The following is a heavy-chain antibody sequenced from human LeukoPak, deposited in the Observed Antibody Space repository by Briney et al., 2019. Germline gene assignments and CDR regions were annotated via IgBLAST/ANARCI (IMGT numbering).Heavy chain of an antibody. CDR1: GGSFSGYY. CDR2: INHSGST. V-gene: IGHV4-34*01. CDR3: ARGRTYYDYVWGGYRYDY. Sequence: SETLSLTCAVYGGSFSGYYWSWIRQPPGKGLEWIGEINHSGSTNYNPSLKSRVTISVDTSKNQFSLKLSSVTAADTAVYYCARGRTYYDYVWGGYRYDYWGQGNLVTVSS. J-gene: IGHJ4*02. D-gene: IGHD3-16*02.